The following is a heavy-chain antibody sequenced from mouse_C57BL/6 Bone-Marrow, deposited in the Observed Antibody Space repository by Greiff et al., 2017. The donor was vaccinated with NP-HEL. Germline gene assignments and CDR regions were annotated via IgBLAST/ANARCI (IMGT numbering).Heavy chain of an antibody. Sequence: EVMLVESEGGLVQPGSSMKLSCTASGFTFSDYYMAWVRQVPEKGLEWVANINYDGSSTYYLDSLKSRFIISRDNAKNILYLQMSSLKSEDTATYYCARGHSYGSPLFAYWGQGTLVTVSA. CDR3: ARGHSYGSPLFAY. CDR1: GFTFSDYY. J-gene: IGHJ3*01. CDR2: INYDGSST. V-gene: IGHV5-16*01. D-gene: IGHD1-1*01.